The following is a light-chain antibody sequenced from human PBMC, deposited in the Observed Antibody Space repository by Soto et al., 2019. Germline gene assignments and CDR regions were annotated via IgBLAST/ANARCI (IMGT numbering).Light chain of an antibody. J-gene: IGLJ1*01. CDR3: SSYTISTTDV. CDR1: SSDVGGYKY. CDR2: DVS. Sequence: QSALTQPASVSGSPGQSITISCTGTSSDVGGYKYVSWYQHHPGKGTKLMLYDVSNRPSGVSNRFSGSKSGNTASLTISGLQAEDEADYYCSSYTISTTDVFGTGTKLTVL. V-gene: IGLV2-14*01.